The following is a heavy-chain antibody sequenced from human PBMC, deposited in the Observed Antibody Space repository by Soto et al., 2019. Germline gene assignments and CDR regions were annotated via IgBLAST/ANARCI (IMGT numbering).Heavy chain of an antibody. CDR2: IYWDDDK. Sequence: QITLKESGPALVKPTQTLTLTCTISGFSLSTGGVGVGWIRQPPGKALEWLALIYWDDDKRYSPSLRSRLTITKDPSTTQVVLTMTNIDPVDTATYYCAHSRCGGDCLQSYSSHYYYGMDVWGQGTTVTVSS. D-gene: IGHD2-21*02. CDR3: AHSRCGGDCLQSYSSHYYYGMDV. J-gene: IGHJ6*02. V-gene: IGHV2-5*02. CDR1: GFSLSTGGVG.